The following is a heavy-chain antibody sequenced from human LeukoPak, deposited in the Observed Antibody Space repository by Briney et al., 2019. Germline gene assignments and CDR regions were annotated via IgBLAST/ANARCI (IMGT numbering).Heavy chain of an antibody. Sequence: PSETLSLTCAVYGGSFSGYYWSWIRQPPGKGLEWIGEINHSGSTNYNPSLKSRVTISVDTSKNQFSLKLSSVTAADTAVYYCARGAASSWYGAYNWFDPWGQGTLVTVSS. CDR2: INHSGST. J-gene: IGHJ5*02. D-gene: IGHD6-13*01. CDR3: ARGAASSWYGAYNWFDP. CDR1: GGSFSGYY. V-gene: IGHV4-34*01.